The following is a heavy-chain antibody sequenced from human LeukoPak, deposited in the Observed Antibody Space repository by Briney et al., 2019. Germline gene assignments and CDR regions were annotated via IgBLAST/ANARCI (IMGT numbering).Heavy chain of an antibody. CDR1: GGTFSSYA. V-gene: IGHV1-69*13. D-gene: IGHD2-21*01. J-gene: IGHJ4*02. CDR2: VIPIFGTA. CDR3: VIGGDNGVDY. Sequence: SVKVSCTASGGTFSSYAISWVRQAPGQGLEWMGGVIPIFGTANYAQKFQGRVTITADESTSTAYMGLSSLRSEDTAVYYCVIGGDNGVDYWGQGTLVTVSS.